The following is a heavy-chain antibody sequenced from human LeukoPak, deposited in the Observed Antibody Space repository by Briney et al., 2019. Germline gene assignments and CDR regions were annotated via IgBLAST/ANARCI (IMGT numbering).Heavy chain of an antibody. V-gene: IGHV4-4*07. CDR2: IYTSGST. J-gene: IGHJ2*01. Sequence: PSETLSLTCTVSGGSISSNYWSWIRQPAGKGLEWIGRIYTSGSTNYSPPLKSRVTLSVDTSNTQFSLRLTSVTAADTAVYYCARVNYGQLLYWFFDIWGRGTLVTVSS. CDR3: ARVNYGQLLYWFFDI. CDR1: GGSISSNY. D-gene: IGHD3-16*01.